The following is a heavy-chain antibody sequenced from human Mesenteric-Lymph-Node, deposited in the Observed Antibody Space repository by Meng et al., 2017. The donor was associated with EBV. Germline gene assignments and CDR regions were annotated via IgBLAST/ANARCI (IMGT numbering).Heavy chain of an antibody. V-gene: IGHV4-34*01. J-gene: IGHJ5*02. CDR2: INHNGVA. CDR1: GGSFCGYD. Sequence: RLRRGAAGRLKPPEPMSLPCAVDGGSFCGYDATCSRQPPETGLEWIGEINHNGVADYNPSLKSRVTISVDTSKNQFSLRLNSVTAADTAVYYCARGNMWDNKFDPWGQGTLVTVSS. CDR3: ARGNMWDNKFDP. D-gene: IGHD1-26*01.